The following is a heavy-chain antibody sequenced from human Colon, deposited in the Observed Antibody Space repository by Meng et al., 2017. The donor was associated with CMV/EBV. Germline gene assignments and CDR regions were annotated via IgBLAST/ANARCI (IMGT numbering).Heavy chain of an antibody. J-gene: IGHJ6*02. CDR1: GFTFSNYT. CDR3: ARDQAGDPLFYYTGLDV. V-gene: IGHV3-21*06. CDR2: ISSSGSYI. D-gene: IGHD2-21*01. Sequence: GGSLRLSCTASGFTFSNYTIKWVRQAPGKGLEWVSSISSSGSYIYYADSVKGRFTISRDSAKTSVFLQMNNLRAEDTALYSCARDQAGDPLFYYTGLDVWGHGTPVTVSS.